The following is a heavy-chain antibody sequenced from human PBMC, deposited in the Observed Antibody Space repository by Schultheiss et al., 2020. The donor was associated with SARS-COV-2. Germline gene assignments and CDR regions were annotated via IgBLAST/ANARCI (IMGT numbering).Heavy chain of an antibody. D-gene: IGHD6-19*01. V-gene: IGHV3-7*03. J-gene: IGHJ4*02. CDR1: GFTFSSYS. CDR3: ATSEEIAVAGDY. CDR2: IKKDGSEK. Sequence: GGSLRLSCKGSGFTFSSYSMNWVRQAPGKGLERVANIKKDGSEKYYVGSVKGRFTISRDNAKNSLYLQMNSLRAEDTAVYYCATSEEIAVAGDYWGQGTLVTVSS.